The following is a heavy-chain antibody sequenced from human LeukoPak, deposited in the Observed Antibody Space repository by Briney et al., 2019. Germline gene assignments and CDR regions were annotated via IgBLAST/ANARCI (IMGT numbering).Heavy chain of an antibody. CDR3: ARGSRSSSWFVP. CDR1: GYTFTSYD. Sequence: ASVKVSCKASGYTFTSYDINWVQQATGQGLEGMGWMNPNSGNTGYAQKFQGRVTMTRNTSISTAYMELSSLRSDDTAVYYGARGSRSSSWFVPWGQGTLITVSS. D-gene: IGHD6-13*01. J-gene: IGHJ5*02. CDR2: MNPNSGNT. V-gene: IGHV1-8*01.